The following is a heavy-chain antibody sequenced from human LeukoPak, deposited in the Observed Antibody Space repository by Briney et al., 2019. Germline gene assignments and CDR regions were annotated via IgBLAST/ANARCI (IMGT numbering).Heavy chain of an antibody. CDR1: GFTFDDYS. D-gene: IGHD3-10*01. V-gene: IGHV3-43*01. Sequence: GGSLRLSCAASGFTFDDYSMHWVRQAPGKGLEWVSLISWDGGTTYYADSVEGRFTISRDNSKNSLYLQMNSLRTEDTALYYCAKVWGSGTVFYYGMDVWGQGTTVTVSS. J-gene: IGHJ6*02. CDR2: ISWDGGTT. CDR3: AKVWGSGTVFYYGMDV.